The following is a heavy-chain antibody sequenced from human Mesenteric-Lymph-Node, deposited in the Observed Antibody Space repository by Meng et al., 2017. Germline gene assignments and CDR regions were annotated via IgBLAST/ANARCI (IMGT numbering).Heavy chain of an antibody. Sequence: QVQVGQSGADVKKPGDSVKVYCKASGYTFTSYAMHWVRQAPGQRLEWMGWINAGNGNTKYSQKFQGRVTITRDTSASTAYMELSSLRSEDTAVYYCARSRVSFDYWGQGTLVTVSS. J-gene: IGHJ4*02. V-gene: IGHV1-3*01. D-gene: IGHD2-8*01. CDR2: INAGNGNT. CDR1: GYTFTSYA. CDR3: ARSRVSFDY.